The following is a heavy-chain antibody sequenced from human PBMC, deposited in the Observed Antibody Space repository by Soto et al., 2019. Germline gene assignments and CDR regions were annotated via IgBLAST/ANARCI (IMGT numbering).Heavy chain of an antibody. Sequence: EVQLVESGGGLVQPGGSLRLSCAASGFTVSSNYMSWVRQAPGKGLEWVSVIYSGGSTYYADSVKGRFTISRDNSNSTLYLQMNSIGAEDTSVYYCARDMVRGMDVWGKGTTFTFS. V-gene: IGHV3-66*01. D-gene: IGHD3-10*01. CDR2: IYSGGST. CDR1: GFTVSSNY. CDR3: ARDMVRGMDV. J-gene: IGHJ6*04.